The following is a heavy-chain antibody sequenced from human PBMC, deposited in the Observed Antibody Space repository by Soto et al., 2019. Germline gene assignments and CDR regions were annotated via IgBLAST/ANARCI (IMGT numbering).Heavy chain of an antibody. Sequence: GGSLRLSCAASGFTFSSYGMHWVRQAPGKGLEWVAVIWYDGSNKYYADSVKGRFTISRDNSKNTLYLQMNSLRAEDTAVYYCAREAGRLAGTAMVLDYWGQGTLVTVSS. CDR3: AREAGRLAGTAMVLDY. D-gene: IGHD5-18*01. V-gene: IGHV3-33*01. CDR2: IWYDGSNK. CDR1: GFTFSSYG. J-gene: IGHJ4*02.